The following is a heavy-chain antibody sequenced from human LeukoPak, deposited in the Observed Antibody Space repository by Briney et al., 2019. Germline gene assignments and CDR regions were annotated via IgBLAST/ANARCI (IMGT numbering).Heavy chain of an antibody. D-gene: IGHD3-3*01. CDR3: ARAPTTYYDFRSGYSVNWFDP. J-gene: IGHJ5*02. CDR2: IYYSGST. V-gene: IGHV4-59*01. CDR1: GGSISSYY. Sequence: SETLSLTCTVSGGSISSYYWSWIRQPPGKGLEWIGYIYYSGSTNYNPSLKSRVTISVDTSKNQFSLKLSSVTAADTAVYYCARAPTTYYDFRSGYSVNWFDPWGQGTLVTVSS.